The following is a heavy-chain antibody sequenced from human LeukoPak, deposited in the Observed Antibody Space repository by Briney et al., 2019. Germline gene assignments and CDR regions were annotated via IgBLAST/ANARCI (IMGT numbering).Heavy chain of an antibody. D-gene: IGHD3-10*01. CDR2: SYYSGST. CDR1: GGSISSGDYY. Sequence: RSETLSLTCTVSGGSISSGDYYWSRIRQPPGKGLEWIGYSYYSGSTYYNPSVKSRLTISVDTSKNQLSQRLSSVTAADTVVYYCGRDGELGYWGQGTLVTVSS. J-gene: IGHJ4*02. V-gene: IGHV4-30-4*02. CDR3: GRDGELGY.